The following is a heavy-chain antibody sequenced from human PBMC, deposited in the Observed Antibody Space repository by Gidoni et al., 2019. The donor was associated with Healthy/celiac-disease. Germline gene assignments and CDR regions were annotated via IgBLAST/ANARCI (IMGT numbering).Heavy chain of an antibody. CDR2: ISYDGSNK. CDR3: ANATS. Sequence: QLRLVESGGGVVQPGSSLRPSCASSGFTFSSYGMHWVRQAPGKGREWVAVISYDGSNKYYADSVKGRFTISRDNSKNTLYLQMNSLRAEDTAVYYCANATSWGQGTLVTVSS. CDR1: GFTFSSYG. D-gene: IGHD1-26*01. V-gene: IGHV3-30*18. J-gene: IGHJ4*02.